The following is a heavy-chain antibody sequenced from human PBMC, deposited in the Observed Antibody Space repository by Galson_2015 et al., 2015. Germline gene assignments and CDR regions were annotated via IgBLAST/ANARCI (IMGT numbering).Heavy chain of an antibody. CDR2: INSDGSDT. D-gene: IGHD2-15*01. J-gene: IGHJ4*02. CDR1: GFTFSSYW. Sequence: SLRLSCAVSGFTFSSYWMHWVRQALGKGLVWVSRINSDGSDTTYADSVKGRFTISRDNAKNTLFLQMNGLRAEDTAVYYCARVRQTDGLLDYWGQGTLVTVSS. V-gene: IGHV3-74*01. CDR3: ARVRQTDGLLDY.